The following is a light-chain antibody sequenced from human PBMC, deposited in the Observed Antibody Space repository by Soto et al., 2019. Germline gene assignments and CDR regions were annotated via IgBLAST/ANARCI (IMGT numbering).Light chain of an antibody. V-gene: IGLV2-14*01. CDR1: SSGIRDYNY. CDR2: EVS. CDR3: SSKSPDF. J-gene: IGLJ1*01. Sequence: QSALTQPASGSGSPGQSITISCTGTSSGIRDYNYVSWYQQLPGNAPKLIMYEVSNRPSGISNRFSGSKSGITASLTISWLQAEDEAAYYCSSKSPDFFGTGTKLTVL.